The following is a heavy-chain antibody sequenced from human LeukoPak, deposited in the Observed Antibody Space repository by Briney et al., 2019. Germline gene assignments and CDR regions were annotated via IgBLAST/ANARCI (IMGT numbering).Heavy chain of an antibody. CDR1: GGSISSYY. Sequence: PSETLSLTCTVSGGSISSYYWSWIRQPPGKGLEWIGYIYYSGSTNYNPSLKSRVTISVDTSKNQFSLKLSSVTAADTAVYYCARTNSGSYFWFDPWGQGTLVTVSS. CDR2: IYYSGST. D-gene: IGHD1-26*01. J-gene: IGHJ5*02. CDR3: ARTNSGSYFWFDP. V-gene: IGHV4-59*12.